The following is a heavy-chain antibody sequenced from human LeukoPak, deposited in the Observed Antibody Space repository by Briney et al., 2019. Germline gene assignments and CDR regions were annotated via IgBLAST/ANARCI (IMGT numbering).Heavy chain of an antibody. J-gene: IGHJ4*02. D-gene: IGHD3-22*01. CDR2: ISGSGGST. V-gene: IGHV3-23*01. Sequence: PGGSLRLSCAASGFTFSIYAMNWVRQAPGKGLEWVSAISGSGGSTYYADSVKGRFTISRDNSKNTLYLQMNSLRAEDTAVYYCAKPGVLYDSSGRLDYWGQGTLVTVSS. CDR3: AKPGVLYDSSGRLDY. CDR1: GFTFSIYA.